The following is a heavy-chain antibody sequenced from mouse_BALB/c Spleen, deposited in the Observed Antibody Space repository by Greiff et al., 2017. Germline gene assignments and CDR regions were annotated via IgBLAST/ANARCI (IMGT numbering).Heavy chain of an antibody. J-gene: IGHJ4*01. Sequence: EVQVVESGGGLVKPGGSLKLSCAASGFTFSDYYMYWVRQTPEKRLEWVATISDGGSYTYYPDSVKGRFTISRDNAKNNLYLQMSSLKSEDTAMYYCAREGRYYAMDYWGQGTSVTVSS. CDR2: ISDGGSYT. CDR1: GFTFSDYY. V-gene: IGHV5-4*02. CDR3: AREGRYYAMDY.